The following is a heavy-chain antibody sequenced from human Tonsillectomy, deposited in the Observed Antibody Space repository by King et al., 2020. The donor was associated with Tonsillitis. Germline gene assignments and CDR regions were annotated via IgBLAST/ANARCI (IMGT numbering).Heavy chain of an antibody. V-gene: IGHV4-59*01. J-gene: IGHJ5*02. CDR2: IYYSGST. CDR1: SVSISSYY. D-gene: IGHD3-10*01. CDR3: ARSDYLNWFDP. Sequence: VQLQESGPGLVKPSETLSLTCTVSSVSISSYYWSWIRQPPGKGLEWIGCIYYSGSTNYNPSLKSRVTISVDTSKNQFSLKLSSVAAADTAVYYCARSDYLNWFDPWGQGTLVTVSS.